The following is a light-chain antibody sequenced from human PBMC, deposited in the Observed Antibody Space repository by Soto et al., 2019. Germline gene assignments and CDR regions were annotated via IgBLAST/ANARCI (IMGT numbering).Light chain of an antibody. Sequence: QAVVTQEPSLTVSPGGTVTLTCGSSAGAVTSGHYPYWFQQKPGLAPRSLIYDTSNKQSSTPARFSGSLLGGKAALTLSGAQPEDEAEYYCLLSYSGARVFGGGTKLTVL. J-gene: IGLJ2*01. CDR1: AGAVTSGHY. CDR2: DTS. CDR3: LLSYSGARV. V-gene: IGLV7-46*01.